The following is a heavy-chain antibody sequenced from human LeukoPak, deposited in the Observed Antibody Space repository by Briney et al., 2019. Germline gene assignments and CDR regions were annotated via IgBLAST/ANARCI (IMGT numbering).Heavy chain of an antibody. CDR1: GYTFTSNY. Sequence: ASVEVSCKASGYTFTSNYMHWVRQAPGQGLEWMGIINPSGGSTSYAQKFQGRVTMTRDTSTSTVYMELSSLRSEDTAVYYCARDSGSYPSDYWGQGTLVTVSS. CDR3: ARDSGSYPSDY. D-gene: IGHD1-26*01. CDR2: INPSGGST. J-gene: IGHJ4*02. V-gene: IGHV1-46*03.